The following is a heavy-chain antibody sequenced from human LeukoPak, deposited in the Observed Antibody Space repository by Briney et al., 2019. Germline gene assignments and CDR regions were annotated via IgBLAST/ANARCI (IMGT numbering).Heavy chain of an antibody. CDR3: VREASSSWFPLGY. J-gene: IGHJ4*02. Sequence: PSETLSLTCTVSGVSISSDYWSWIRQPAGKGLEWIGRIYSSGSTDYTPSPTTRVSMFIDSSKNQFTMKMSYVTAADTVVTDCVREASSSWFPLGYWGQGTLVTVSS. CDR1: GVSISSDY. V-gene: IGHV4-4*07. CDR2: IYSSGST. D-gene: IGHD6-13*01.